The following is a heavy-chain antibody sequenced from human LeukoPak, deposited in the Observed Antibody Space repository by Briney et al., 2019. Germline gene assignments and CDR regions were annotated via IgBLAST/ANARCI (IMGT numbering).Heavy chain of an antibody. V-gene: IGHV3-23*01. J-gene: IGHJ4*02. D-gene: IGHD5-24*01. CDR3: ARDRERWLQLPFDY. CDR1: GFTFSSYA. CDR2: ISGSGGST. Sequence: GGSLRHSCAASGFTFSSYAMSWVRQAPGKGLEWVSAISGSGGSTYYADSVKGRFTISRDKSKNTLYLQMNSLRAEDTAVYYCARDRERWLQLPFDYWGQGTLVTVSS.